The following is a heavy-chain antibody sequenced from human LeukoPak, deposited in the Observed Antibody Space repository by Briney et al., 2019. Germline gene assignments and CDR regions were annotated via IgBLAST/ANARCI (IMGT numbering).Heavy chain of an antibody. V-gene: IGHV3-7*01. Sequence: GGSLRLSCAASGFSFSDYYMSWIRQAPGKGLEWVANVQHIGGETYYVDSVKGRFTISRDNAKNSVYLQMNSLGADDTAVYYCATYSILNAREFRYWGQGTLVTVTS. CDR3: ATYSILNAREFRY. CDR1: GFSFSDYY. CDR2: VQHIGGET. J-gene: IGHJ1*01. D-gene: IGHD4-11*01.